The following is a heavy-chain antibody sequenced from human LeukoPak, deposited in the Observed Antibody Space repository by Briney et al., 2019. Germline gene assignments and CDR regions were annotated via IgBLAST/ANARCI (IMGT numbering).Heavy chain of an antibody. V-gene: IGHV3-23*01. Sequence: PGGSLRLSCAASGFTVSSNYMSWVRQAPGKGLEWVSAISGSGGSTYYADSVKGRFTISRDNSKNTLYLQMNSLRAEDTAVYYCAKGAFGAYSAFDIWGQGTMVTVSS. CDR3: AKGAFGAYSAFDI. D-gene: IGHD3-10*01. J-gene: IGHJ3*02. CDR1: GFTVSSNY. CDR2: ISGSGGST.